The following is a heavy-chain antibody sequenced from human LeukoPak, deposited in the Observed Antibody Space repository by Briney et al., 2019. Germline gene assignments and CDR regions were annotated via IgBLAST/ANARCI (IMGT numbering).Heavy chain of an antibody. J-gene: IGHJ4*02. CDR3: ARDGGYCTNGVCYMVDY. CDR1: GYTFTSHG. Sequence: ASVKVSCKASGYTFTSHGISWVRQAPGQGLEWMGWISAYNGNTNYAQKLQGRVTMTTETSTSTAYMELRSLRSDDTAVYYCARDGGYCTNGVCYMVDYWGQGTLVTVSS. V-gene: IGHV1-18*01. D-gene: IGHD2-8*01. CDR2: ISAYNGNT.